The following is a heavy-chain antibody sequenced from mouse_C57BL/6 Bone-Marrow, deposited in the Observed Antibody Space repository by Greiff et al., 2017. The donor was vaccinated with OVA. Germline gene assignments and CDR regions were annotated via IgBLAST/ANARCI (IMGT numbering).Heavy chain of an antibody. CDR3: ARHGDWDEGAMDY. V-gene: IGHV5-2*01. Sequence: EVMLVESGGGLVQPGESLKLSCESNEYEFPSHDMSWVRKTPEKRLELVAAINSDGGSTYYPDNMERRVIISRDNTKKTLYLQMSSLRSEDTALYYCARHGDWDEGAMDYWGQGTSVTVSS. CDR2: INSDGGST. CDR1: EYEFPSHD. D-gene: IGHD4-1*01. J-gene: IGHJ4*01.